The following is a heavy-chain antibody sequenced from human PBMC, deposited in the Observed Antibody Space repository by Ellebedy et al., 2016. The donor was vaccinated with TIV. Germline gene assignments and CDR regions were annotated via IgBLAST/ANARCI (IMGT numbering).Heavy chain of an antibody. Sequence: PGGSLRLSCGASGFTFSTYWMHWVRQAPGKGLVWVSRINSDGSSTSYADSVKGRFTISRDNAKNTLYLQMNSLRAEDTAVYYCAKDECTSTSCYYYYYYGMEVWGQGTTVTVSS. J-gene: IGHJ6*02. CDR2: INSDGSST. CDR1: GFTFSTYW. D-gene: IGHD2-2*01. V-gene: IGHV3-74*01. CDR3: AKDECTSTSCYYYYYYGMEV.